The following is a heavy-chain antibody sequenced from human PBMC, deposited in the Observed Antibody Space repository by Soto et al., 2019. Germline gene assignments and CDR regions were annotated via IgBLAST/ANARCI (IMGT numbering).Heavy chain of an antibody. CDR3: ARRSGGGIDY. Sequence: QVQLVESGGGVVQPGRSLRLSCAASGFTFSSYGMHWVRQAPGKGLEWVAVIWYDGSNKDYANSVKGRFTISRDNSKNQLYLQMNSLRDEDTAVYYCARRSGGGIDYWGQGTLVTVSS. D-gene: IGHD3-16*01. J-gene: IGHJ4*02. V-gene: IGHV3-33*01. CDR1: GFTFSSYG. CDR2: IWYDGSNK.